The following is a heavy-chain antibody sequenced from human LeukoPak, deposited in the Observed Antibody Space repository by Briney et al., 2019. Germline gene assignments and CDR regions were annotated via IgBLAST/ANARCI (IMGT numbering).Heavy chain of an antibody. D-gene: IGHD3-16*01. Sequence: PGGSLRLSCAVSGFTFSNYAMNWVRQAPGKGLEWVSVISGNGGSTSYADSVRGRFTISRDNSKNTLYLQMNSLRAEDTAVYYCAKEPMIIRTFDYWGQGTLVTVSS. CDR1: GFTFSNYA. CDR2: ISGNGGST. CDR3: AKEPMIIRTFDY. J-gene: IGHJ4*02. V-gene: IGHV3-23*01.